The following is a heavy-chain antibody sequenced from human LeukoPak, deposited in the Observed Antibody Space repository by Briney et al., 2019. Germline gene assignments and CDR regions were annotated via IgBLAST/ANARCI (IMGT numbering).Heavy chain of an antibody. CDR2: IWPDGSNK. CDR3: ARELAA. CDR1: GFAFSSYS. D-gene: IGHD6-13*01. V-gene: IGHV3-33*01. J-gene: IGHJ4*02. Sequence: GGSLRLSCEAAGFAFSSYSMHWVRQAPGKGLEWVAAIWPDGSNKYYANSVKGRFTISRDNSKNTLYLQMNSLRGDDTAIYYCARELAAWGQGTLVTVAS.